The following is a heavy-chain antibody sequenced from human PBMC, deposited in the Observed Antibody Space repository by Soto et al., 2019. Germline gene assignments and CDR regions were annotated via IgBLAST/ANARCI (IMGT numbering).Heavy chain of an antibody. CDR1: GYTFTSYD. Sequence: ASVNVSCKASGYTFTSYDINWVRPATGQGLEWMGWMNPNSGNTGYAQKFQGRVTMARNTSISTAYMELSSLRSEDTAVYYCVRVRYNWKLGLRDAVDIWGQGTMVTVSS. CDR3: VRVRYNWKLGLRDAVDI. D-gene: IGHD1-20*01. CDR2: MNPNSGNT. J-gene: IGHJ3*02. V-gene: IGHV1-8*01.